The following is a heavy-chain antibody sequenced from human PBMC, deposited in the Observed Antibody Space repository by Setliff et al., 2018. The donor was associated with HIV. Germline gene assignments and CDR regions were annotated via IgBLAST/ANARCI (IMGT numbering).Heavy chain of an antibody. V-gene: IGHV3-15*01. CDR3: ARGGPPLEWSKYYFDF. J-gene: IGHJ4*02. CDR2: IKSKTDGGTT. Sequence: PGGSLRLSCAASGFTFSNTWMSWVRQAPGKGLEWVGRIKSKTDGGTTDYVTPVKGRFTISRDDSKNTLYLQMNSLKTEDTAVYYCARGGPPLEWSKYYFDFWGQGILVTVSS. CDR1: GFTFSNTW. D-gene: IGHD3-3*01.